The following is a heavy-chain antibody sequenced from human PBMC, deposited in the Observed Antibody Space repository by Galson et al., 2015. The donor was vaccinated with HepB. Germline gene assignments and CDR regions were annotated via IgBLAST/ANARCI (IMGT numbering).Heavy chain of an antibody. CDR3: ASGSSSSGVDY. V-gene: IGHV3-30*03. Sequence: SLRLSCAASGFTFSSYGMLWVRQAPGKGLEWVAVISYDGSNVYHVDSVKGRFTISRDNSKNTLYLQMNSLRAKDTAVYYCASGSSSSGVDYWGQGTLVTVSS. J-gene: IGHJ4*02. CDR1: GFTFSSYG. CDR2: ISYDGSNV. D-gene: IGHD6-6*01.